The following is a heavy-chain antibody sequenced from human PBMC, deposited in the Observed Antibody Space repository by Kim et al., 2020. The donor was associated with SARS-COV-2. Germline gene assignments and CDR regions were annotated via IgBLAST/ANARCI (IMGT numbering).Heavy chain of an antibody. V-gene: IGHV3-30*18. Sequence: GGSLRLSCAASGFTFSSYGMHWVRQAPGKGLEWVAVISYDGSNKYYADSVKGRFTISRDNSKNTLYLQMNSLRAEDTAVYYCAKGPGTKGVDYWGQGTLVTVSS. J-gene: IGHJ4*02. CDR1: GFTFSSYG. CDR2: ISYDGSNK. D-gene: IGHD1-7*01. CDR3: AKGPGTKGVDY.